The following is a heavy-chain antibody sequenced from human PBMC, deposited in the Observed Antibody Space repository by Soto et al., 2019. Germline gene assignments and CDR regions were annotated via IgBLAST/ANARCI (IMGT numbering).Heavy chain of an antibody. CDR1: GGSISSYY. Sequence: PSETLSLTCTVSGGSISSYYWSWIRQPPGKGLEWIGYIYYSGSTNYNPSLKSRVTISVDRSKNQFSLKLSSVTAADTAVYYCARVPYDGSDYHLYYFDYWGQGTLVTVSS. V-gene: IGHV4-59*01. J-gene: IGHJ4*02. D-gene: IGHD3-22*01. CDR3: ARVPYDGSDYHLYYFDY. CDR2: IYYSGST.